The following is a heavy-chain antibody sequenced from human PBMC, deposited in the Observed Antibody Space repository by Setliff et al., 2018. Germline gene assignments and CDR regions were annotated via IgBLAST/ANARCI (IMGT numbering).Heavy chain of an antibody. CDR2: IYHSGST. D-gene: IGHD3-22*01. Sequence: SETLSLTCAVSGYSISSGYYWGWIRQPPGKGLEWIGSIYHSGSTYYNPSLKSRVTMSVDTSKNQFSLKLSSVTAADTAVYYCARTNYYDSSTYFNWFGPWGQGTLVTVSS. CDR1: GYSISSGYY. CDR3: ARTNYYDSSTYFNWFGP. V-gene: IGHV4-38-2*01. J-gene: IGHJ5*02.